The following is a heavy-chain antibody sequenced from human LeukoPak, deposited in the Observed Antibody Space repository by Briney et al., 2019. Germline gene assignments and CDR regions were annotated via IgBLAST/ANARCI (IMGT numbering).Heavy chain of an antibody. J-gene: IGHJ5*02. V-gene: IGHV1-2*02. Sequence: ASVKVSCKASGYTFTDYYIHWVRQAPGQGLEWMGWINPNGGGTSFAQNFQGRVTMTRDTSISTAYMELNRLRSDDTAVYYCARYSAQWWFDPWGQGTLVTVSS. D-gene: IGHD6-19*01. CDR2: INPNGGGT. CDR3: ARYSAQWWFDP. CDR1: GYTFTDYY.